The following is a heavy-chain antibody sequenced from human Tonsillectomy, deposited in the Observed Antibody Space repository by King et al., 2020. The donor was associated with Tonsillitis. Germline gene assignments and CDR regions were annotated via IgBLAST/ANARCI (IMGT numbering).Heavy chain of an antibody. J-gene: IGHJ6*02. CDR2: ISGTGGSA. CDR3: AKPRSYCSSTNCSKGGMDV. D-gene: IGHD2-2*01. Sequence: EVQLVESGGGLVKPGGSLRLSCAAAGFTFSSYAMSWVRQAPGKGLEWVSVISGTGGSAYYADSVKGRFTISRDNSKNTLYLQVHSLRVEDTAVYYCAKPRSYCSSTNCSKGGMDVWGQGTTVTVS. CDR1: GFTFSSYA. V-gene: IGHV3-23*04.